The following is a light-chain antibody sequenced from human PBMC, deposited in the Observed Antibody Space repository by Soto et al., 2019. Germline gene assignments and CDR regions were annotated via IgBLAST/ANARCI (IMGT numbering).Light chain of an antibody. CDR1: QVITND. Sequence: IQMTQSPSSLSASVGDRLSITCRASQVITNDLGWYQQKPGKAPKRLIYAASTLQSGVPSRFSGSGSGTEFTLTISSLQSEDFAVYYCQQYNNWWTFGQGTKVDIK. CDR2: AAS. CDR3: QQYNNWWT. V-gene: IGKV1-17*01. J-gene: IGKJ1*01.